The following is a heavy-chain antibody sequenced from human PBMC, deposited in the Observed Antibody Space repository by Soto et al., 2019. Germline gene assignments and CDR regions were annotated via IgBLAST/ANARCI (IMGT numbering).Heavy chain of an antibody. Sequence: ASVKVSCKASGYTFTGYYMHWVRQAPGQGLEWMGWINPNSGGTNYAQKFQGWVTMTRDTSISTAYIELSRLRSDDTAVYYCARDSDPRELNDAFNIWGKGKMVTVSS. V-gene: IGHV1-2*04. CDR2: INPNSGGT. CDR1: GYTFTGYY. CDR3: ARDSDPRELNDAFNI. D-gene: IGHD3-10*01. J-gene: IGHJ3*02.